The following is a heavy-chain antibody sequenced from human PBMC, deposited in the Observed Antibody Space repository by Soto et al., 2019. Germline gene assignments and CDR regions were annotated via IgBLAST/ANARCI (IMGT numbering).Heavy chain of an antibody. J-gene: IGHJ6*02. CDR2: FYCTGSA. CDR3: ASALLSGTREYYCGMDV. Sequence: SETLSLTCAVAGGSISSYYWTWIRQPPGKGLEWIASFYCTGSADYNPSLKSRITGSVASSRTQFSLRLRSVTAADSAVYYCASALLSGTREYYCGMDVWGQGATVPVSS. V-gene: IGHV4-59*01. CDR1: GGSISSYY. D-gene: IGHD6-25*01.